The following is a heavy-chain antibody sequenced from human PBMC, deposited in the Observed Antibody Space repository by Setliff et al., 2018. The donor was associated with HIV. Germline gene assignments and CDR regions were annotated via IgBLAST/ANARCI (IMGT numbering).Heavy chain of an antibody. CDR1: GGPSTDHY. Sequence: SETLSLTCAVYGGPSTDHYWNWIRQSPGKGLEWIGHIYTNGRTNYNPPLKSRVTISVDTSKNQFSLKLNSVTAADTAVYYCARRGTHGAFDIWGQGTMVTVSS. V-gene: IGHV4-4*08. D-gene: IGHD3-10*01. J-gene: IGHJ3*02. CDR2: IYTNGRT. CDR3: ARRGTHGAFDI.